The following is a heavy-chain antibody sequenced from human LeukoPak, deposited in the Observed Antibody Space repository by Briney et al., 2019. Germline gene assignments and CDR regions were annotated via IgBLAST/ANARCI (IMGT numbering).Heavy chain of an antibody. CDR3: ARIRDGYNDAYDI. J-gene: IGHJ3*02. Sequence: ASVKLSCKASGYTFTSYYMHWVRQAPGQGLEWMGIINPDGGNTNYAQNFQGRVTLTRDTSTSTVYMELSSLRSEDTAIYYCARIRDGYNDAYDIWGQGTVVTVPS. CDR2: INPDGGNT. CDR1: GYTFTSYY. D-gene: IGHD5-24*01. V-gene: IGHV1-46*01.